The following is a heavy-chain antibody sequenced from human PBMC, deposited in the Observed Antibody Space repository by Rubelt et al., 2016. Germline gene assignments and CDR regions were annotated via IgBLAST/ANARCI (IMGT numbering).Heavy chain of an antibody. J-gene: IGHJ4*02. V-gene: IGHV1-2*02. Sequence: QVQLVQSGAEVKKPGASVKVSCKASGYTFTGYYMHWVRQAPRQGLEWMGWINPNSGGTNYAQKVKGRVTMTRDTSISTAYMELSRLRSDDTAVYYCARFAIGGHSSGYLFDYWGQGTLVTVSS. CDR3: ARFAIGGHSSGYLFDY. CDR2: INPNSGGT. CDR1: GYTFTGYY. D-gene: IGHD3-22*01.